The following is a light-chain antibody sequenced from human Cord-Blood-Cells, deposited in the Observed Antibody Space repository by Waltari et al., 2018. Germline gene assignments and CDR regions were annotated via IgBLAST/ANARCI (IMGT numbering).Light chain of an antibody. V-gene: IGLV2-14*01. CDR2: DVS. CDR3: SSYTSSSTPVV. Sequence: QSALTQPASVSGSPGQSLTLPCPGTSRDVGGYNYVSWYQQHPGKAPKLMIYDVSNRPSGVSDRFSGSKSGNTASLTISGLQAEDEADYYCSSYTSSSTPVVFGGGTKLTVL. CDR1: SRDVGGYNY. J-gene: IGLJ2*01.